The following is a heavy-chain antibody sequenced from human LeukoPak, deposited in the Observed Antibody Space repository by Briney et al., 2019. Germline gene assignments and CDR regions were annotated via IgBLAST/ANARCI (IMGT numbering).Heavy chain of an antibody. V-gene: IGHV3-30*03. CDR2: ISYDGSNK. J-gene: IGHJ3*02. Sequence: PGGSLRLSCAASGFTFSSYGMHWVRQAPGKGLEWVAVISYDGSNKYYADSVKGRFTISRDNSKNTLYLQMNSLRAEDTAVYYCARDFKVGATRGAFDIWGQGTMVTVSS. CDR3: ARDFKVGATRGAFDI. D-gene: IGHD1-26*01. CDR1: GFTFSSYG.